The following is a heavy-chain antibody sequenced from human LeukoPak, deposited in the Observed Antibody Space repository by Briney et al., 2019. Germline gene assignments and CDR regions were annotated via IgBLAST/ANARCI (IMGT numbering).Heavy chain of an antibody. CDR3: ARDKGDYDTSGSLFVF. CDR1: GFTFSRYW. CDR2: IKQDGSDK. D-gene: IGHD3-22*01. Sequence: GGSLRLSCAASGFTFSRYWMSWVRQVPRKGLEWVANIKQDGSDKYYGDSVKGRFTISRDNAKNSLYLQMNSLRVDDTAVYYCARDKGDYDTSGSLFVFGGQGTLVTVPS. V-gene: IGHV3-7*03. J-gene: IGHJ4*02.